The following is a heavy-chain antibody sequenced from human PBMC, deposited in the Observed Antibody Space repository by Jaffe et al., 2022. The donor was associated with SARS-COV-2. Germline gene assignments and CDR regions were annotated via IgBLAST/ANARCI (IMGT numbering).Heavy chain of an antibody. CDR1: GFTFSSYG. V-gene: IGHV3-30*18. J-gene: IGHJ4*02. CDR2: ISYDGSNK. Sequence: QVQLVESGGGVVQPGRSLRLSCAASGFTFSSYGMHWVRQAPGKGLEWVAVISYDGSNKYYADSVKGRFTISRDNSKNTLYLQMNSLRAEDTAVYYCAKAPYFQYSSGSDYWGQGTLVTVSS. CDR3: AKAPYFQYSSGSDY. D-gene: IGHD6-19*01.